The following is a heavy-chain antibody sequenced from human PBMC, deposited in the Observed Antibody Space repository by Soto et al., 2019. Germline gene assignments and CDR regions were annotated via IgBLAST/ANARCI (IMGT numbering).Heavy chain of an antibody. CDR3: ARGGFLQTPGSDY. CDR2: ISYHGVNK. V-gene: IGHV3-30*03. J-gene: IGHJ4*02. Sequence: QVQLVESGGGVVQPGTSLRLSCAASGFSFSSHAMHWVRQAPGKGLEWVAVISYHGVNKYYGDAVRGRFTSSRDNSKNTVYLQLDRLGTDDTGVYHCARGGFLQTPGSDYWGQGILVTVSS. D-gene: IGHD3-10*01. CDR1: GFSFSSHA.